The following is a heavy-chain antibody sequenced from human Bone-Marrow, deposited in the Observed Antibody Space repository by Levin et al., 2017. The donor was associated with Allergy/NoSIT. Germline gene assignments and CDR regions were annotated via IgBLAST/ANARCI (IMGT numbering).Heavy chain of an antibody. CDR3: ARDSRWFAEVTDY. V-gene: IGHV3-7*01. CDR2: IKHDGGEE. Sequence: PGGSLRLSCVASGSNLRTHGMSWVRQAPGKGLEWVANIKHDGGEEYYVASVQGRFTISRDNAKNTVFLQMNSLSVDDTATYFCARDSRWFAEVTDYWGQGTPVTVSS. J-gene: IGHJ4*02. CDR1: GSNLRTHG. D-gene: IGHD3-10*01.